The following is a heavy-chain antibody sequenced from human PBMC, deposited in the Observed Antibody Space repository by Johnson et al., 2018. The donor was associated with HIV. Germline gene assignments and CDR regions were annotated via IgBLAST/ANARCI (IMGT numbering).Heavy chain of an antibody. D-gene: IGHD4-17*01. Sequence: QVQLVESGGGVVQPGRSLRLSCAASGFTFSSYVMHWVRQAPGKGLEWVAVISFDGSNKYYTDSVKGRFTISRDNSKNTLYLQMNSLRAEDTAVYYCAKETTVTPGAFDIWGQGTMVTVSS. V-gene: IGHV3-30*04. J-gene: IGHJ3*02. CDR1: GFTFSSYV. CDR2: ISFDGSNK. CDR3: AKETTVTPGAFDI.